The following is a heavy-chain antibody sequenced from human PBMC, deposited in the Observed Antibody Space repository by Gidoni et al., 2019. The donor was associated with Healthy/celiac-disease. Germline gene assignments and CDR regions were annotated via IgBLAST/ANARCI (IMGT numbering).Heavy chain of an antibody. Sequence: QVQLVESGGGFVKPGGSLRLSCAASGFTFSDYYMCWTRQAPGKGLEWVSYISSSSSYTNYADSVKGRFTISRDNAKNSLYLQMNSLRAEDTAVYYCARSSSWVNFDYWGQGTLVTVSS. CDR2: ISSSSSYT. CDR3: ARSSSWVNFDY. CDR1: GFTFSDYY. V-gene: IGHV3-11*06. D-gene: IGHD6-13*01. J-gene: IGHJ4*02.